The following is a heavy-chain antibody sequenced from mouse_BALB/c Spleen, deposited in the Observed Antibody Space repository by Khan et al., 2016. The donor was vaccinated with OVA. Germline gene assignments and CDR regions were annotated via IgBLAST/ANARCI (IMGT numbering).Heavy chain of an antibody. J-gene: IGHJ4*01. CDR1: GFNFSSYG. V-gene: IGHV5-6*01. CDR3: TRAYYGNDYYAMDN. CDR2: ISRGGGYT. Sequence: EVELVESGGDLVKPGGSLKLSCAASGFNFSSYGMSWVRQTPDKRLEWVASISRGGGYTYYADSVKGRFTISRDNAKNTQYLQMSSLKSEDTAMFYCTRAYYGNDYYAMDNWGQGTSVTVSS. D-gene: IGHD2-9*01.